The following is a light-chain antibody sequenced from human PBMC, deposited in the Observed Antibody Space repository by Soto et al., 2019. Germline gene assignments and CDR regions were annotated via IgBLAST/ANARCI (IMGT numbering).Light chain of an antibody. Sequence: QSALTQPASVSGSPGQSITISCTGSSRDVGNNDYVSWFQQHPGKAPTLIIYDVIKRPSGVANRFSASKSGNTASLTISGLQAEDEADYYCSSYITSTTLYVFGTGTKVTVL. J-gene: IGLJ1*01. CDR3: SSYITSTTLYV. V-gene: IGLV2-14*01. CDR2: DVI. CDR1: SRDVGNNDY.